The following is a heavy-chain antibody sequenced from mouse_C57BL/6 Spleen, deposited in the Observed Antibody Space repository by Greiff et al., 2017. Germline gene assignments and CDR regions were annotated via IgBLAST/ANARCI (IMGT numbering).Heavy chain of an antibody. CDR1: GYTFTDYE. Sequence: QVQLQQSGAELVRPGASVTLSCKASGYTFTDYEMHWVKQTPVHGLEWIGAIDPETGGTAYNQKFKGKAILTADKSSSTAYMELRSLTSEDSAVYYCTRSDPNWDFDYWGQGTTLTVSS. J-gene: IGHJ2*01. CDR2: IDPETGGT. D-gene: IGHD4-1*02. V-gene: IGHV1-15*01. CDR3: TRSDPNWDFDY.